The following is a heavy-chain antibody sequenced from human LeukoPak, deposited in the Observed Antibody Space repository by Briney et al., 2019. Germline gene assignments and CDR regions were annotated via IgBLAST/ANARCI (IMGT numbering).Heavy chain of an antibody. CDR1: GGSISSYY. Sequence: SETLSLTCTVSGGSISSYYWSWIRQPPGKGLEWIGYIYYSGSTNYNPSLKSRVTISVDTSKNQFSLKLSSVTAADTAVYYCARRRLGDYLDYWGQGTLVTVSS. CDR2: IYYSGST. V-gene: IGHV4-59*08. D-gene: IGHD4-17*01. J-gene: IGHJ4*02. CDR3: ARRRLGDYLDY.